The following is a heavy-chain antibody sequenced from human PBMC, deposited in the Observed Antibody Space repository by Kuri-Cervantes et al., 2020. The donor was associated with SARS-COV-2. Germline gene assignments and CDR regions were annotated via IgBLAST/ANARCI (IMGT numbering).Heavy chain of an antibody. CDR3: ARARSSGYFDYYYGMDV. V-gene: IGHV4-61*08. J-gene: IGHJ6*02. D-gene: IGHD3-22*01. CDR2: IYYSGST. CDR1: GYSLSTSGMC. Sequence: SGPTLVKPTQIRILTCTFSGYSLSTSGMCVSWIRPPPGKGLEWLGYIYYSGSTNYHPSLKSRVTISVDTSKNQFSLKLSPVTGADTAVYYCARARSSGYFDYYYGMDVWGQGTTVTVSS.